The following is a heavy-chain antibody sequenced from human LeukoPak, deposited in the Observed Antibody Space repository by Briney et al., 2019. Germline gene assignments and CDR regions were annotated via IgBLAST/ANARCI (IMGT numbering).Heavy chain of an antibody. CDR1: GGSISSGGNY. Sequence: SQTLSLTCTVSGGSISSGGNYWSRIRQHPGKGLEWIGYIYSGTTYFNPSLKSRVTISVDTSKNQFSLKLSSVTAADTAVYYCASEVPAAKGAFDIWGQGTMVTVSS. J-gene: IGHJ3*02. CDR3: ASEVPAAKGAFDI. CDR2: IYSGTT. V-gene: IGHV4-31*03. D-gene: IGHD2-2*01.